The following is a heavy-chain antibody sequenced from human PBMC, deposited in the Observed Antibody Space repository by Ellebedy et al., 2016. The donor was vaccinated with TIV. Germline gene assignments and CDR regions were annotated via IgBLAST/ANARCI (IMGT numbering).Heavy chain of an antibody. J-gene: IGHJ4*02. Sequence: LRLSXTVSGGSISSGDYYWSWIRQPPGKGLEWIGYIYYSGSTYYNPSLKSRVTISVDTSKNQFSLKLSSVTAADTAVYYCARERFGYCSSTSCYEGLAFDYWGQGTLVTVSS. CDR1: GGSISSGDYY. D-gene: IGHD2-2*01. V-gene: IGHV4-30-4*01. CDR2: IYYSGST. CDR3: ARERFGYCSSTSCYEGLAFDY.